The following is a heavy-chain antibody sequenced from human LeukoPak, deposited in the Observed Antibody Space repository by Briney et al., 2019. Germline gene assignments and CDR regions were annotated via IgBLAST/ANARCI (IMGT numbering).Heavy chain of an antibody. CDR1: GFTFSSYA. CDR2: ISAGGGST. J-gene: IGHJ4*02. D-gene: IGHD6-19*01. Sequence: GGSLRLSCAASGFTFSSYAMSWVRQAPGKGLEWVSAISAGGGSTYYADSVKGRFTISRDNSNNTLYLQMNSLRAEDTAVYYCAKGEYSSGWYMYWGQGTLVTVSS. CDR3: AKGEYSSGWYMY. V-gene: IGHV3-23*01.